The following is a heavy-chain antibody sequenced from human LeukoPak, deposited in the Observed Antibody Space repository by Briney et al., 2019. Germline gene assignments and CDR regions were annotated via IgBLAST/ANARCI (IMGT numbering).Heavy chain of an antibody. CDR2: ISGSGGST. V-gene: IGHV3-23*01. D-gene: IGHD6-19*01. Sequence: PGGSLRLSCAASGFTFSSYAMSWVRQAPGKGLEWVSAISGSGGSTYYADSVKGRFTISRDNSKNTLYLQMNSLRAEVTAVYYCAKSRSGWYWGYFDYWGQGTLVTVSS. J-gene: IGHJ4*02. CDR1: GFTFSSYA. CDR3: AKSRSGWYWGYFDY.